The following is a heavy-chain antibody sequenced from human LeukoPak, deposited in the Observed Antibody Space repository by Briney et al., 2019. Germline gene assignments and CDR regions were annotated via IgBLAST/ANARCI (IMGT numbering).Heavy chain of an antibody. Sequence: PSQTLSLTCAISGGSVSSNNGAWNWIRQSPSRGLEWLGRTYYRSKWYNDYAGSLISRITISPDTSKNQFSLQLYSVTPEDTAVYYCARDVGTTGWHTFDYWGQGTLVTVSS. CDR1: GGSVSSNNGA. D-gene: IGHD3-9*01. J-gene: IGHJ4*02. CDR2: TYYRSKWYN. V-gene: IGHV6-1*01. CDR3: ARDVGTTGWHTFDY.